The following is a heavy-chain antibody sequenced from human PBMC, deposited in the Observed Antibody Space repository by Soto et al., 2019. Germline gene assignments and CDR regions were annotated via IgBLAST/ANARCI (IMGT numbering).Heavy chain of an antibody. CDR2: ISSSSSYI. J-gene: IGHJ5*02. D-gene: IGHD5-18*01. CDR3: ARELIVDTAIQENWFDP. V-gene: IGHV3-21*01. CDR1: GFTFSSYS. Sequence: GGSLRLSCAASGFTFSSYSMNWVRQAPGKGLEWVSSISSSSSYIYYADSVKGRFTISRDNAKNSLYLQMNSLRAEDTAVYYCARELIVDTAIQENWFDPWGQGTLVTVSS.